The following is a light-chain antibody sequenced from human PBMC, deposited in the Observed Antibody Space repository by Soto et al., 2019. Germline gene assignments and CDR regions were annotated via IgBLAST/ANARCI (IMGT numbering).Light chain of an antibody. CDR2: DAS. CDR3: QQYYNYPLT. V-gene: IGKV1-5*01. J-gene: IGKJ4*01. CDR1: QTISIW. Sequence: DIQMTQSPSTLSASVGDRVTITCRARQTISIWLAWYQQKPGKAPNVLIYDASTLQSGVPSRFSGSGSGTDFTLTISSLQSEDFATYYCQQYYNYPLTFGGGTKVDI.